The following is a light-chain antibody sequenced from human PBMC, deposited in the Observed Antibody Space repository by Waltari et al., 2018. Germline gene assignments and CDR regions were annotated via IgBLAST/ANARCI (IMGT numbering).Light chain of an antibody. CDR3: ISYTSRAAAYV. CDR2: EVN. J-gene: IGLJ1*01. V-gene: IGLV2-14*01. CDR1: SSDVGGYGL. Sequence: QSALTQPASVSGSPGQSITISCTGTSSDVGGYGLVSCYQQQSGKAPKLIIYEVNKRPSGISGRFSGSKSASTASLTISGLQAEDESEYYCISYTSRAAAYVFGTGTTVTVL.